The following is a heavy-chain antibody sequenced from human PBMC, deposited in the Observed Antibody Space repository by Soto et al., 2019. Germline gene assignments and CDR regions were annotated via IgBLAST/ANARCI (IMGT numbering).Heavy chain of an antibody. CDR3: ARGSHSSTWPEYFQH. D-gene: IGHD6-13*01. CDR1: GFTFSSYA. J-gene: IGHJ1*01. Sequence: QVQLVESVGGVVQPGRSLRLSWAASGFTFSSYAMHWVRQAPGKGLEWVAVISYDGSNEYYPDSVKGRFTISKDNSKNTLYLQMNSLRAEDTAVYYCARGSHSSTWPEYFQHWGQGTLLTVSS. CDR2: ISYDGSNE. V-gene: IGHV3-30-3*01.